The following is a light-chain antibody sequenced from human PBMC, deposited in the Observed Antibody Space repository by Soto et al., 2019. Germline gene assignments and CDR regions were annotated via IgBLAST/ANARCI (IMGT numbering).Light chain of an antibody. CDR3: CSYAGTYTWV. CDR2: EVN. V-gene: IGLV2-8*01. CDR1: SSDVGGYNY. J-gene: IGLJ3*02. Sequence: QSVLTQPPSASGSPGQSVTISCTGTSSDVGGYNYVSWYQQHPGKVPKLMIYEVNKRPSGVPDRFSGSKSGNTASLTISGLQTEDEADYYCCSYAGTYTWVFGGGTKLTVL.